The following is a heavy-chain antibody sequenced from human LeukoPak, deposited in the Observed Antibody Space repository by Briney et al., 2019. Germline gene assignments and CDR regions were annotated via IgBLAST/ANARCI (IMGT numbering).Heavy chain of an antibody. D-gene: IGHD2-21*01. CDR1: GYTFTAYY. CDR3: ARRTTDMVNDY. Sequence: ASLRVSSMHSGYTFTAYYVHWMRQTPGQGLERMGWIDPNDGATDHAQKFQGRVTMTRDTSISTLYMELSSLRSDDTAVYYCARRTTDMVNDYWGQGTLVTVSS. CDR2: IDPNDGAT. V-gene: IGHV1-2*02. J-gene: IGHJ4*02.